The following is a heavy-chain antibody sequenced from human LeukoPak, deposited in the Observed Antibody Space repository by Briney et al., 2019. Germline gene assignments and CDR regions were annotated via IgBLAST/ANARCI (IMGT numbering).Heavy chain of an antibody. V-gene: IGHV3-48*03. CDR1: GFSVGSYE. CDR2: IGPGDRTL. Sequence: PGGSLRLSCAPSGFSVGSYEMNWVRQAPGKGLEWLSNIGPGDRTLYNADAVQGRFTISRDNAKNSVYQQMKSLRAEDTGVYYCAREGITGHSGYDAFDIWGQGTVVTVSS. CDR3: AREGITGHSGYDAFDI. J-gene: IGHJ3*02. D-gene: IGHD5-12*01.